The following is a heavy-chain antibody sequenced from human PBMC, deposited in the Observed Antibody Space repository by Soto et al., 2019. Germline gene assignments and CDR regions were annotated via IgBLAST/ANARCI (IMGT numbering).Heavy chain of an antibody. CDR3: ARDRGGGDPGTDWFHP. CDR1: GGSVSSGFYY. Sequence: SETLSLTCTVSGGSVSSGFYYWSWIRQPPGKGLEWIGSIYYSGSTNYNPSLKSRVTISLDTSKQQFSLKLSSVTAADTAVYFCARDRGGGDPGTDWFHPWGQGTLVTVSS. V-gene: IGHV4-61*01. J-gene: IGHJ5*02. D-gene: IGHD2-21*02. CDR2: IYYSGST.